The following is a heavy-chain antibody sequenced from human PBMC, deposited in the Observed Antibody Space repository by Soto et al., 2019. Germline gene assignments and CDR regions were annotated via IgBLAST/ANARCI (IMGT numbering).Heavy chain of an antibody. Sequence: GASVKVSCQASGGTFSSYAIRWVRQAPGQGLEWMGGIIPIFGTANYAQKFQGRVTITADESTSTAYMELSSLRSEDTAVYYCARVGVDTAMVTYYYYGMDVWGQGTTVTVSS. CDR2: IIPIFGTA. CDR3: ARVGVDTAMVTYYYYGMDV. V-gene: IGHV1-69*13. D-gene: IGHD5-18*01. J-gene: IGHJ6*02. CDR1: GGTFSSYA.